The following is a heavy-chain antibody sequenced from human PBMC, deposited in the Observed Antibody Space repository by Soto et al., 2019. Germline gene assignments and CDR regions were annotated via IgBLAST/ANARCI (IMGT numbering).Heavy chain of an antibody. J-gene: IGHJ5*02. D-gene: IGHD2-2*01. CDR1: GGSISRDGYY. CDR3: ARGYCTTTSCPLSNWFDP. Sequence: QIQLQESGPGLVKPSQTLSLTCTVSGGSISRDGYYWSWIRQHPGKGLEWIGYIYYSGGTYYNPSLHSRISISIDTSKNHFSLKMSSVTAADTAVYYCARGYCTTTSCPLSNWFDPWGQGTLVTVSS. V-gene: IGHV4-31*03. CDR2: IYYSGGT.